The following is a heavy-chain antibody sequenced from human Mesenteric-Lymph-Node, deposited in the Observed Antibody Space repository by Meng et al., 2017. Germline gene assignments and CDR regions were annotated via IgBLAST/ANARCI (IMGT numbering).Heavy chain of an antibody. CDR3: ARDRSVTTGAYFDY. V-gene: IGHV4-61*01. D-gene: IGHD4-17*01. CDR1: GGSVSSGSYY. J-gene: IGHJ4*02. Sequence: SETLSLTCTVSGGSVSSGSYYWSRIRQPPGKGLEWVGFISYSGSTNYNPSLKSRVTISVDTSKNQFSLNLSSVTAADTAVYYCARDRSVTTGAYFDYWGQGTLVTVSS. CDR2: ISYSGST.